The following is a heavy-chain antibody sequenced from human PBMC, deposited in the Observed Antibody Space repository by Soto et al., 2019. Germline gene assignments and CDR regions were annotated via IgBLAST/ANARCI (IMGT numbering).Heavy chain of an antibody. D-gene: IGHD5-12*01. V-gene: IGHV3-30*18. CDR1: GFTFSSYG. Sequence: QVQLVESGGGVVQPGRSLRLSCAASGFTFSSYGMHWVRQAPGKGLEWVAVISYDGSNKYYADSVKGRFTISRDNSKNTLYLQMNSLRAEDTAVYYCAKEIGVATIDDYWGQGSLVTVS. CDR2: ISYDGSNK. J-gene: IGHJ4*02. CDR3: AKEIGVATIDDY.